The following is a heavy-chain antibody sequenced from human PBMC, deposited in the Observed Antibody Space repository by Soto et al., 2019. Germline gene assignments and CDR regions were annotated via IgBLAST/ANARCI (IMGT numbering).Heavy chain of an antibody. CDR1: GGSISSSNW. J-gene: IGHJ5*02. Sequence: SETLSLTRAVSGGSISSSNWWSWVRQPPGKGLEWIGEIYHSGSTNYNPSLKSRVTISVDKSKNQFSLKLSSVTAADTAVYYCARGSKIKTDGTWFDPWGQGTLVTVSS. CDR2: IYHSGST. CDR3: ARGSKIKTDGTWFDP. V-gene: IGHV4-4*02. D-gene: IGHD1-1*01.